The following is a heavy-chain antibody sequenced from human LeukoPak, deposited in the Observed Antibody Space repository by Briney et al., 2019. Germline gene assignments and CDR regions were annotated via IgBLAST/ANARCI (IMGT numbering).Heavy chain of an antibody. J-gene: IGHJ3*02. D-gene: IGHD4-11*01. Sequence: ASVKVSCKASGYTFTSYYMHWVRQATGQGLEWMGWMNPNSGNTGYAQKFQGRVTITRNTSISTAYMELSSLRSEDTAVYYCARDSRFRGRAFDIWGQGTMVTVSS. CDR1: GYTFTSYY. CDR2: MNPNSGNT. CDR3: ARDSRFRGRAFDI. V-gene: IGHV1-8*01.